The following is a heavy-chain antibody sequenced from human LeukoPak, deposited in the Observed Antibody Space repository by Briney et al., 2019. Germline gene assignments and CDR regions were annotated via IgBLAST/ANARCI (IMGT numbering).Heavy chain of an antibody. J-gene: IGHJ6*03. V-gene: IGHV1-18*01. CDR2: ISGNNGDT. CDR3: ARDTYYYDSSGGPYYYYMDV. D-gene: IGHD3-22*01. CDR1: GYTFNTYG. Sequence: ASVKVSCKASGYTFNTYGVTWVRQAPGQGLEWMGWISGNNGDTKPAQKFQGRVTMTRDTSISTAYMELSRLRSDDTAVYYCARDTYYYDSSGGPYYYYMDVWGKGTTVTVSS.